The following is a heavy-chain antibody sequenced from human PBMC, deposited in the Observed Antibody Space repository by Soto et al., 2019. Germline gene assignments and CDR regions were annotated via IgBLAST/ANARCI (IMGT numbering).Heavy chain of an antibody. CDR3: ARVSPIKLFDY. Sequence: SETLSLTCTVSGGSISSGDYYWSWIRQPPGKGLEWIGYIYYSGSTYYNPSLKSRVTISVDTSKNQFSLKLSSVTAADTAVYYCARVSPIKLFDYWGQGTRVTVSS. CDR1: GGSISSGDYY. J-gene: IGHJ4*02. D-gene: IGHD5-12*01. V-gene: IGHV4-30-4*01. CDR2: IYYSGST.